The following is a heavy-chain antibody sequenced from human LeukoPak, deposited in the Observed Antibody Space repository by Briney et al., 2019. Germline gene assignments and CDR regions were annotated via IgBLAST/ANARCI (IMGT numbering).Heavy chain of an antibody. CDR2: IRYDGSNK. CDR1: GFTFSSYG. CDR3: AKTHRESGSYQGVFDY. V-gene: IGHV3-30*02. J-gene: IGHJ4*02. Sequence: PGGSLRPSCAASGFTFSSYGMHWVRQAPGKGLEWVAFIRYDGSNKYYADSVKGRFTISRDNSKNTLYLQMNSLRAEDTAVYYCAKTHRESGSYQGVFDYWGQGTLVTVSS. D-gene: IGHD1-26*01.